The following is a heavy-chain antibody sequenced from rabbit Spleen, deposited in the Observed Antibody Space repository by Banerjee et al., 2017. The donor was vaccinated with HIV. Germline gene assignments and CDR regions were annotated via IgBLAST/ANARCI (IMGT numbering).Heavy chain of an antibody. CDR3: ARVPGWGVYAFNL. V-gene: IGHV1S7*01. CDR2: INTGEAST. Sequence: QSLRESGGGRVNPGDPLPPPATASGFSSISGNDMCWFGQAPGKGLEWIGTINTGEASTDYATWVNGRFTISSDNAQNTVDLQMNSLTAADTATYFCARVPGWGVYAFNLWGPGTLVTVS. J-gene: IGHJ4*01. D-gene: IGHD4-1*01. CDR1: GFSSISGND.